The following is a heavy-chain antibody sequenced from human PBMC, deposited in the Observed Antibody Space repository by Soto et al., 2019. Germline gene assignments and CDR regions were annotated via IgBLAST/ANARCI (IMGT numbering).Heavy chain of an antibody. CDR3: AKGRSVSWKAGPPPNWFNP. D-gene: IGHD6-13*01. CDR1: GFTFGDYV. Sequence: EVQLLESGGGLVQPGGSQRLSCAASGFTFGDYVMNWVRQAPGKGLEWVSSIGGRDGSTYYADSVKGRLTISRDTSSSPMFLQMRGLRGEETAVYYCAKGRSVSWKAGPPPNWFNPWGQRTLFTVSS. J-gene: IGHJ5*02. V-gene: IGHV3-23*01. CDR2: IGGRDGST.